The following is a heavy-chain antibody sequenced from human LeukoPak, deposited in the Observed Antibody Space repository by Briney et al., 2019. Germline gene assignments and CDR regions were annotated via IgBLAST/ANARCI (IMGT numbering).Heavy chain of an antibody. J-gene: IGHJ4*02. V-gene: IGHV4-34*01. CDR2: INHSGTS. CDR1: RGSFIGSF. CDR3: ARGVGRLARPFDS. Sequence: SETLSLTCAVQRGSFIGSFWSWIRQSPGMGLEWIGEINHSGTSNYSPSLKSRVTISGDTSKNQFSLNLTSVTAADTAVYCCARGVGRLARPFDSWGQGTVVTVSS. D-gene: IGHD3-9*01.